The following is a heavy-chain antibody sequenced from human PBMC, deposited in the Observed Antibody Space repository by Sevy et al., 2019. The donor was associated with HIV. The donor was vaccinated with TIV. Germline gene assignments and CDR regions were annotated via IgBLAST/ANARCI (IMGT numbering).Heavy chain of an antibody. J-gene: IGHJ3*02. Sequence: GGSLRLSCKPSGFTFANYAMNWVRQAPGKGLEWVSTIYGTGGVTYYADSVKGRFTIPRDNSKNTPYLQMNSLRTEDTAIYYCAGARFDSSGSFDAFDIWGQGTMVTVSS. CDR2: IYGTGGVT. D-gene: IGHD3-22*01. V-gene: IGHV3-23*01. CDR1: GFTFANYA. CDR3: AGARFDSSGSFDAFDI.